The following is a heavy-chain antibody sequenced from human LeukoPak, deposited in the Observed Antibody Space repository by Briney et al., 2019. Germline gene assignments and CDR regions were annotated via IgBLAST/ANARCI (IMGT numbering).Heavy chain of an antibody. V-gene: IGHV3-30-3*01. CDR2: ISYDGSNK. CDR3: ARGAWGIVVVPTDFDY. J-gene: IGHJ4*02. Sequence: RGSLRLSCAASGFTFSSYAMHWVRQAPGKRLEWVAVISYDGSNKYYADSVKGRFTISRDNSKNTLYLQMNSLRAEDTAVYYCARGAWGIVVVPTDFDYWGQGTLVTVSS. CDR1: GFTFSSYA. D-gene: IGHD2-2*01.